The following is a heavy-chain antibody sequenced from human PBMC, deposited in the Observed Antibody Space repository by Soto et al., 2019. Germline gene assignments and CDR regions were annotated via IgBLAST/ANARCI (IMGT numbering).Heavy chain of an antibody. Sequence: QVQLVQSGAEVKKPGSSVKVSCKASGGTFSSYAISWVRQAPGQGLEWMGGIIPIFGTANYAQKFQGRVTITADESTSPAYMELSSLRSEDTAVYYCARGGAAMVTGAYYYYGMDVWGQGTTVTVSS. CDR1: GGTFSSYA. CDR2: IIPIFGTA. V-gene: IGHV1-69*01. CDR3: ARGGAAMVTGAYYYYGMDV. D-gene: IGHD5-18*01. J-gene: IGHJ6*02.